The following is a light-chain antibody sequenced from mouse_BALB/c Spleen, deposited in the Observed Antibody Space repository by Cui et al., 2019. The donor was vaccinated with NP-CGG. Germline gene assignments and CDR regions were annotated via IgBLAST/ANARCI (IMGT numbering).Light chain of an antibody. CDR1: TGAVTTSNY. J-gene: IGLJ1*01. CDR3: ALWYSNHWV. Sequence: AVGPRELHPTTSPGETVTLTCRSSTGAVTTSNYANWVQEKPDHLFTGLIGGTNNRAPGVPARFTGSLIGDKAALTITGAQTEDEAIYFCALWYSNHWVFGGGTKLTVL. CDR2: GTN. V-gene: IGLV1*01.